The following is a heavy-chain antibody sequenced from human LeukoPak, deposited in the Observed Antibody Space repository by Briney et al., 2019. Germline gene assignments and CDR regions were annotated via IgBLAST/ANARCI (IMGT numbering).Heavy chain of an antibody. CDR1: GVSVSSGGYY. V-gene: IGHV4-61*08. J-gene: IGHJ4*02. CDR2: IYYNGNN. D-gene: IGHD1-26*01. CDR3: AREAPSWRWATDY. Sequence: MPSETLSLTCTVSGVSVSSGGYYWSWIRQPPGKGLEWIGYIYYNGNNNYNPSLKSRVTISIDTSKNQFSLKLTSVTAAGTAVYYCAREAPSWRWATDYWGQGTLVTVSS.